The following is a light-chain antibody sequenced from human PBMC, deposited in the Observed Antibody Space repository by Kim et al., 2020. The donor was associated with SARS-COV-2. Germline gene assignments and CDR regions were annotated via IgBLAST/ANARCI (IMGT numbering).Light chain of an antibody. J-gene: IGKJ4*01. V-gene: IGKV1-9*01. CDR2: AAS. CDR3: QQLNSYPRLA. CDR1: QGISSY. Sequence: DIQLTQSPSFLSASVGDRVTITCRASQGISSYLAWYQQKPGKAPTLLIYAASTLQSGVPSRFSGSGSGTEFTLTISSLQPEDFATSDCQQLNSYPRLAFGGGTKLEIK.